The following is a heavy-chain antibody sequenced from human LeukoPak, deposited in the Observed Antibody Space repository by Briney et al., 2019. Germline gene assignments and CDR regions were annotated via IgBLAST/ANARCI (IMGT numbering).Heavy chain of an antibody. CDR3: ARDLSGVTGYTYGRGIDY. CDR2: ISSSCSTI. CDR1: GFTFSSYE. D-gene: IGHD5-18*01. J-gene: IGHJ4*02. V-gene: IGHV3-48*03. Sequence: PGGSLRLSCAASGFTFSSYEMNWVRQAPGKGLEWVSYISSSCSTIYYADSVKGRFTISRDNAKNSLYLQMNSLRAEDTAVYYCARDLSGVTGYTYGRGIDYWGQGTLVTVSS.